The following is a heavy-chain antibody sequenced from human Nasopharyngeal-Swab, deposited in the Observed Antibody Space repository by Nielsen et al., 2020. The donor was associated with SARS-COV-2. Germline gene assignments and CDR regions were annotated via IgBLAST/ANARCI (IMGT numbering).Heavy chain of an antibody. CDR3: ARADGSSFDY. CDR2: ISSSGSTI. Sequence: GESLKISCAASGFTFSDYYMSWIRHAPGKGLEWVSYISSSGSTIYYADSVKGRFTISRDNAKNSLYLQMNSLRAEDTAVYYCARADGSSFDYWGQGTLVTVSS. D-gene: IGHD6-13*01. V-gene: IGHV3-11*04. J-gene: IGHJ4*02. CDR1: GFTFSDYY.